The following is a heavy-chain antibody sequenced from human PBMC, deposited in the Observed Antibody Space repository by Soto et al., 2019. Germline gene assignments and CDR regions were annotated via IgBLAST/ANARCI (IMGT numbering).Heavy chain of an antibody. CDR3: ARDRSSGYYLHYNMDV. J-gene: IGHJ6*02. Sequence: QVQLVESGGGVVQPGRSLRLSCAASRFTFSSYPMHWVRQAPGKGLEWVALISFDGRNEHYADSVKGRLTISRDNSRNTLDLQMNSLRAGDTAVYYRARDRSSGYYLHYNMDVWGQGTTVTVSS. CDR2: ISFDGRNE. V-gene: IGHV3-30*04. D-gene: IGHD3-22*01. CDR1: RFTFSSYP.